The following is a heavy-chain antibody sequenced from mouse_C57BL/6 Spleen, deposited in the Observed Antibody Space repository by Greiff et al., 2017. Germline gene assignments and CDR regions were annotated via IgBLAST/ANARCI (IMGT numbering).Heavy chain of an antibody. J-gene: IGHJ3*01. V-gene: IGHV14-1*01. CDR3: TTTGNGYYEAY. D-gene: IGHD2-3*01. CDR2: IDPEDGDT. Sequence: EVQLQQSGAELVRPGASVKLSCTASGFNIKDYYMHWVKQRPEQGLEWIGRIDPEDGDTEYAPKFQGKATMTADTSSNTAYLQLSSLTSEDTAVYYCTTTGNGYYEAYWGQGTLVTVSA. CDR1: GFNIKDYY.